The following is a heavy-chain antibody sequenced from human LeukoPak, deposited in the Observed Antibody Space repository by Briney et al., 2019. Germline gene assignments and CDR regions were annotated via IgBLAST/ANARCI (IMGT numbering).Heavy chain of an antibody. V-gene: IGHV4-39*01. D-gene: IGHD6-13*01. CDR3: ARTTYSSSWYWFY. Sequence: PSETLSLTCTVSGGSISSSSYYWGWIRQPLGKGLEWIGSIYYSGSTYYNPSLKSRVTISVDTSKNQFSLKLSSVTAADTAVYYCARTTYSSSWYWFYWGQGTLVTVSS. CDR1: GGSISSSSYY. J-gene: IGHJ4*02. CDR2: IYYSGST.